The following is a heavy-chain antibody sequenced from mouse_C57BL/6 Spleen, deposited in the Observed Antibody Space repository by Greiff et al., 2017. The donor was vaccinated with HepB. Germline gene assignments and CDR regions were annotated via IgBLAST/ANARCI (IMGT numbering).Heavy chain of an antibody. CDR1: GYAFSSSW. V-gene: IGHV1-82*01. J-gene: IGHJ2*01. CDR3: ARVYSNYEGYFDY. D-gene: IGHD2-5*01. CDR2: IYPGDGDT. Sequence: QVQLQQSGPELVKPGASVKISCKASGYAFSSSWMNWVKQRPGKGLEWIGRIYPGDGDTNYNGKFKGKATLTADKSSSPAYMQLSSLTSEDPAVYFCARVYSNYEGYFDYWGQGTTLTVSS.